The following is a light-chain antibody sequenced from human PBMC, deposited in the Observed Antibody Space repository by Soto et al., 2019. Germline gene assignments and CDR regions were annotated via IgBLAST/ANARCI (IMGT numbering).Light chain of an antibody. J-gene: IGKJ1*01. CDR3: QQYNNWPART. V-gene: IGKV3-15*01. CDR2: GAS. Sequence: EIVMTQSPATLSVSPGESATLSCRASQSISSELAWYQQKPGQPPRLLIYGASTRATGVPARFTGSGSGSDFTLTISGLQSEDFAVYYCQQYNNWPARTFGQGTKVEIK. CDR1: QSISSE.